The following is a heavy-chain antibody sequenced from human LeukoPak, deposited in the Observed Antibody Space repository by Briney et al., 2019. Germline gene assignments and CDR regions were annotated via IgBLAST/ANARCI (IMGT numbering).Heavy chain of an antibody. CDR2: ISGTGSIV. J-gene: IGHJ4*02. V-gene: IGHV3-48*02. D-gene: IGHD5-12*01. CDR3: ARFPRDPWRFDY. CDR1: GFTFSSYS. Sequence: GGSLRLSCAASGFTFSSYSMNWVRQAPGKGLEWVSSISGTGSIVFYADSLKGRFTISRDNAKNSLYLQMNSLRDEDTAVYYCARFPRDPWRFDYWGQGTLVTVS.